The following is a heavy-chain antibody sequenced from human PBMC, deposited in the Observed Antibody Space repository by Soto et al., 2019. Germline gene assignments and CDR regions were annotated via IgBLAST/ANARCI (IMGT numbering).Heavy chain of an antibody. J-gene: IGHJ4*02. V-gene: IGHV1-18*01. CDR2: VSAHNGNT. CDR3: ARGRYGDY. D-gene: IGHD1-1*01. Sequence: QVHLVQAGAEVKKPGASVKVSCKCSGYTFTSYGITWVRQAPGQGLEGMGWVSAHNGNTAYAQKLHGRVTVTRDTSTSTAYMELRRLRSDDTAVYYCARGRYGDYWGQGALVTVSS. CDR1: GYTFTSYG.